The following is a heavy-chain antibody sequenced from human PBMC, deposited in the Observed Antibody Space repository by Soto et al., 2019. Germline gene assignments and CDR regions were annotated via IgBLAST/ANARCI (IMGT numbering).Heavy chain of an antibody. D-gene: IGHD6-13*01. V-gene: IGHV1-2*04. Sequence: ASVKVSCKASGYTFTGYYMHWVRQAPGQGLEWMGWINPNSGGTNYAQKFQGWVTMTRDTIISTAYMELSRLRSDDTAVYYCAGGDSSSWSYYYYYMDVWGKGTTVTVSS. CDR2: INPNSGGT. CDR1: GYTFTGYY. J-gene: IGHJ6*03. CDR3: AGGDSSSWSYYYYYMDV.